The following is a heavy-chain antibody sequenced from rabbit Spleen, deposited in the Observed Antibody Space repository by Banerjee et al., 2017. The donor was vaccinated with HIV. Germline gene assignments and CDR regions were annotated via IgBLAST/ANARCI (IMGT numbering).Heavy chain of an antibody. Sequence: QEQLEESGGDLVKPEASLTLTCTASGFSFSSNYYMCWVRQAPGKGLEWIACIYAGSSGSTYYASWAKGRFTFSKTSPTTVTLQMTSLTAADTATYFCARDAVSDSAVTYFDLWGQGTLVTVS. CDR1: GFSFSSNYY. CDR3: ARDAVSDSAVTYFDL. CDR2: IYAGSSGST. J-gene: IGHJ4*01. D-gene: IGHD4-2*01. V-gene: IGHV1S45*01.